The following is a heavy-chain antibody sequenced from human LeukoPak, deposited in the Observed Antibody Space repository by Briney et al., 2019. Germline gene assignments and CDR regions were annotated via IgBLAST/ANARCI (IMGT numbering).Heavy chain of an antibody. Sequence: GGSLRLSCAASGFTSSNYWMHWVRQAPGKGLGWGSRIFSDGSSTTYADSVTGRFTISSDNAKNPLYLQMNSLRADDTGVYYCARAVLRDGYNYYYFQHWGQGTLVTVSS. V-gene: IGHV3-74*01. CDR2: IFSDGSST. CDR1: GFTSSNYW. D-gene: IGHD5-24*01. CDR3: ARAVLRDGYNYYYFQH. J-gene: IGHJ1*01.